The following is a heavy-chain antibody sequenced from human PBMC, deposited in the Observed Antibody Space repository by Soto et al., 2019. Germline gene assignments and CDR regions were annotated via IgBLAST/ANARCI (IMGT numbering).Heavy chain of an antibody. J-gene: IGHJ5*02. Sequence: EVQLLESGGGFVQPGGSLRLSCAASGFIFSDYAMPWVRQAPGKGLEWVSVISGSGVSIYYTDSVRGRFTISRDNSKNTLYLQMHSLRPEDTAVYFCVKSPDSSDRSGYPAWGQGTQVTVSS. CDR3: VKSPDSSDRSGYPA. CDR1: GFIFSDYA. CDR2: ISGSGVSI. D-gene: IGHD3-3*01. V-gene: IGHV3-23*01.